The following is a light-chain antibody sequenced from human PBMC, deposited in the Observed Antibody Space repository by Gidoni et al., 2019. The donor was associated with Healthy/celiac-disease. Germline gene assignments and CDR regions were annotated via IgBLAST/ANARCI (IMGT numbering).Light chain of an antibody. J-gene: IGKJ5*01. CDR3: QQYGSWIT. CDR2: GAS. CDR1: QSVSSSY. Sequence: EIVLTQSPGTLSLSPGERATLPCRASQSVSSSYLAWYQQKPGQAPRLLIYGASSRATGIPDRFSGSGSGSDFTLTISRLEPEDFAVYYCQQYGSWITFGQGTRLEIK. V-gene: IGKV3-20*01.